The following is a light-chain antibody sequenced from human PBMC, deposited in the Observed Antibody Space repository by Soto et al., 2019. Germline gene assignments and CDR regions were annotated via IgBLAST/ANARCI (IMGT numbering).Light chain of an antibody. V-gene: IGKV1-12*01. CDR1: QGISSW. CDR3: QQANSFPHT. Sequence: DVQMTLSPASLSASLGYIFTIACRASQGISSWLAWYQQKPGKAPKLLIYAASSLQSGVPSRFSGSGSGTDFTLTISSLQPEDFATYYCQQANSFPHTFGGGTKVDIK. CDR2: AAS. J-gene: IGKJ4*01.